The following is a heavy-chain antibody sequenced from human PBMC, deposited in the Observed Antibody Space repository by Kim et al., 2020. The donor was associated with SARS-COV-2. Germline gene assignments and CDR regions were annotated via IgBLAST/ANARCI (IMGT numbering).Heavy chain of an antibody. Sequence: ASVKVSCKASGYTFTSYAMNWVRQAPGQGLEWMGWINTNTGNPTYAQGFTGRVVFSLDTSVSTAYLQISSLKAEDTAVYYCAGTGYSSGWYSFNWGQGTLVTVSS. D-gene: IGHD6-19*01. CDR2: INTNTGNP. V-gene: IGHV7-4-1*02. CDR3: AGTGYSSGWYSFN. CDR1: GYTFTSYA. J-gene: IGHJ4*02.